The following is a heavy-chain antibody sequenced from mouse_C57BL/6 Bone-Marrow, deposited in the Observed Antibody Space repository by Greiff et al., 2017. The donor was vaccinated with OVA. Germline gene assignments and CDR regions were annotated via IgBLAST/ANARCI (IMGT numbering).Heavy chain of an antibody. V-gene: IGHV14-4*01. CDR2: IDPENGDT. D-gene: IGHD5-1*01. CDR3: TPSGTYPAWFAY. CDR1: GFNIKDDY. Sequence: VQLQQSGAELVRPGASVKLSCTASGFNIKDDYMHWVKQRPEQGLEWIGWIDPENGDTEYASKFQGKATITADTSSNTAYLQLSSLTSEDTAVDYGTPSGTYPAWFAYWGQGTLVTVSA. J-gene: IGHJ3*01.